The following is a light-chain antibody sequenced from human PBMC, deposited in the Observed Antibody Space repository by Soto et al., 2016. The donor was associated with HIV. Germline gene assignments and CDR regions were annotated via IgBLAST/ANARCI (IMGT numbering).Light chain of an antibody. CDR2: KAS. J-gene: IGKJ1*01. Sequence: DIQMTQSPSILSVSVGDRVTITCRASQSISSWLAWYQQKPGNPPKLLIYKASSLESGVPSRFTGSGSGTEFTLTINGLQPDDFATYYCQQYSSEATFGQGTKLE. CDR1: QSISSW. V-gene: IGKV1-5*03. CDR3: QQYSSEAT.